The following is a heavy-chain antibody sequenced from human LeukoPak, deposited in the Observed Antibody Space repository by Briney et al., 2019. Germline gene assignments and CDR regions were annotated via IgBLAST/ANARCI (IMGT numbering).Heavy chain of an antibody. J-gene: IGHJ3*02. CDR3: AKDRLVDIVATITLGYAFDI. D-gene: IGHD5-12*01. CDR2: IKHDGSEK. Sequence: GGSLRLSCAASGFTFSSYWMTWVRQAPGKGLEWVANIKHDGSEKYYLDSVKGRFTISRDNAKNSLYLQMNSLRAEDTAVYYCAKDRLVDIVATITLGYAFDIWGQGTMVTVSS. CDR1: GFTFSSYW. V-gene: IGHV3-7*03.